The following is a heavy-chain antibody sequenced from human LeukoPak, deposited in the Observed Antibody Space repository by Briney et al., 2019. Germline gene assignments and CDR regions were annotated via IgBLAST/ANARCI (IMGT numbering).Heavy chain of an antibody. D-gene: IGHD6-6*01. CDR2: ISSSGNSI. CDR3: ARADDSSSGYFDY. J-gene: IGHJ4*02. Sequence: GGSLRLSCAASGFTFSDYYMSWIRQAPGKGLEWVSYISSSGNSISCADSVKGRFTISRDNAKNSLYLQMNSLRAEDTAVYYCARADDSSSGYFDYWGQGTLVTVSS. CDR1: GFTFSDYY. V-gene: IGHV3-11*04.